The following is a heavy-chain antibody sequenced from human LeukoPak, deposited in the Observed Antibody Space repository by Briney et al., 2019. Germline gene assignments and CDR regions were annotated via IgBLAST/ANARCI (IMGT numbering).Heavy chain of an antibody. CDR1: GFTFSNFG. CDR2: ISGSGGST. J-gene: IGHJ6*04. V-gene: IGHV3-23*01. D-gene: IGHD3-10*02. Sequence: GGTLRLSCAASGFTFSNFGMSWVRQAPGKGLEWVSVISGSGGSTYYADSVKGRFTISRDNSKNSLYLQMNSLRAEDTAVYYCAELGITMIGGVWGKGTTVTISS. CDR3: AELGITMIGGV.